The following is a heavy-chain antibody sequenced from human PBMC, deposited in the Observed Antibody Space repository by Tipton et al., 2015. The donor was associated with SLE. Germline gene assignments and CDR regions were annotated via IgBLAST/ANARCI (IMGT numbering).Heavy chain of an antibody. CDR1: GYTYTDYF. CDR2: INPNSGGT. D-gene: IGHD1-14*01. Sequence: QSGPEVKNPGSSVKVSCKASGYTYTDYFIHWVRQAPGKGLEWMGRINPNSGGTNRAQDFQGRVTMTRDTSISSVFVEVSGLRSDDTAIYYCARTRRGSSGTFDIWGQGTVVTVSA. CDR3: ARTRRGSSGTFDI. V-gene: IGHV1-2*06. J-gene: IGHJ3*02.